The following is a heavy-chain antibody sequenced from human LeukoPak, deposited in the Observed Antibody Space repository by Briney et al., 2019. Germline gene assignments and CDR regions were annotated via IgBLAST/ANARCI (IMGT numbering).Heavy chain of an antibody. CDR2: VSGSGGSA. CDR1: GFTFSSYA. D-gene: IGHD6-19*01. J-gene: IGHJ4*02. Sequence: GGSLGLSCAASGFTFSSYAMTWVRQAPGKGLLWVSTVSGSGGSAYYADSVKGQFTISRDNSKNTLYLQVNSLRAEDTAVYYCAKSSVAFPGYWGQGTLVTVSS. V-gene: IGHV3-23*01. CDR3: AKSSVAFPGY.